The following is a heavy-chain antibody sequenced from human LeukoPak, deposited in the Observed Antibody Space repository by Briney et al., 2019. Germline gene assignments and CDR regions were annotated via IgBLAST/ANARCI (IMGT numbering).Heavy chain of an antibody. CDR2: IIPILGIA. CDR3: ARGPTVVTRFDY. Sequence: SVKVCCKASGGTFSSYAISWVRQAPGQGLEWMGRIIPILGIANYAQKFQGRVTITADKSTSTAYMELSSLRSEDTAVYYCARGPTVVTRFDYWGQGTLVTVSS. CDR1: GGTFSSYA. D-gene: IGHD4-23*01. V-gene: IGHV1-69*04. J-gene: IGHJ4*02.